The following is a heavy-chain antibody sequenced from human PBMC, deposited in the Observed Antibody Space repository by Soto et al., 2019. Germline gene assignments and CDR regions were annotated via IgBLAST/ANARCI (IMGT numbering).Heavy chain of an antibody. CDR3: AHSRFPYYYDSSGYDFDY. CDR2: IYWDDDK. Sequence: SGPTLVNPTQTLTLTCTFSGFSLSTRGVGVGWIRQPPGKALEWLALIYWDDDKRYSPSLKTRLTITKDTSKNQLVLTMTNMDPVDTATYYCAHSRFPYYYDSSGYDFDYWGQGTMVTVSS. CDR1: GFSLSTRGVG. V-gene: IGHV2-5*02. D-gene: IGHD3-22*01. J-gene: IGHJ4*02.